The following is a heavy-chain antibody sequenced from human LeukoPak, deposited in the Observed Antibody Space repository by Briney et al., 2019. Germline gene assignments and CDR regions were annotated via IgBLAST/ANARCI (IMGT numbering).Heavy chain of an antibody. CDR1: GGSISSSY. CDR2: VYNSGST. J-gene: IGHJ4*02. Sequence: SETLSLTCTVSGGSISSSYWSWTRQPPGKGLEWIGYVYNSGSTNYNPSLKSRVTISVDTSKNKFSLNLSSVTAADTAVYYCAGAAGYSSGRFDYWGQGTLVTVSS. V-gene: IGHV4-59*01. D-gene: IGHD6-19*01. CDR3: AGAAGYSSGRFDY.